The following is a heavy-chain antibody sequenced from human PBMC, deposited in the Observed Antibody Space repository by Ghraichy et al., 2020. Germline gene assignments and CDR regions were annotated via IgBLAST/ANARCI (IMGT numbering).Heavy chain of an antibody. V-gene: IGHV3-23*01. J-gene: IGHJ4*02. D-gene: IGHD5-12*01. Sequence: GGSLRLSCAASGFTFSNYAMNWVRQAPGKGLEWVSSLSGGGGGTSSADSVRGRFTISRDNSRNTLYLQMNSLRAEDTALYYCAKRADIVYNHIDSWGQGTLVTVAS. CDR2: LSGGGGGT. CDR1: GFTFSNYA. CDR3: AKRADIVYNHIDS.